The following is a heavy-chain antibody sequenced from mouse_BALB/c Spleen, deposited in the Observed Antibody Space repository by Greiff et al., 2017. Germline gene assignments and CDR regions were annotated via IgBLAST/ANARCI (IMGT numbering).Heavy chain of an antibody. D-gene: IGHD2-2*01. V-gene: IGHV6-6*02. J-gene: IGHJ2*01. CDR1: GFTFSNYW. Sequence: EVKLVESGGGLVQPGGSMKLSCVASGFTFSNYWMNWVRQSPEKGLEWVAEIRLKSNNYATHYAESVKGRFTISRDDSKSSVYLQMNNLRAEDTGIYYCTRAGYGYDFDYWGQGTTLTVSS. CDR3: TRAGYGYDFDY. CDR2: IRLKSNNYAT.